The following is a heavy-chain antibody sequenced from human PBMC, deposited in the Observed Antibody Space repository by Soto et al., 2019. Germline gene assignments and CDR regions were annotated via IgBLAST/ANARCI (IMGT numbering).Heavy chain of an antibody. CDR1: AYTFTLDC. J-gene: IGHJ4*02. Sequence: AAVMICCKSTAYTFTLDCISWGRKATGQGLEWMGWISAYNGNTNYAQKLQGRVTMTTDTSTSTAYMELRSLRSDDTAVYSCARESSSGWYDLAYWGQGTLVTVS. V-gene: IGHV1-18*01. CDR3: ARESSSGWYDLAY. CDR2: ISAYNGNT. D-gene: IGHD6-19*01.